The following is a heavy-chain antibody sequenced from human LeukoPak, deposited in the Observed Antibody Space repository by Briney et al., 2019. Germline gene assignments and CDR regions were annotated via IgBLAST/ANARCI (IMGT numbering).Heavy chain of an antibody. CDR3: TKEASGALDP. D-gene: IGHD3-10*01. Sequence: GGSLRLSCEVSGFTFSNAWMSWVRQAPGKGLEWVGRIKSKTDGETRDYAAPVKGRFTISRDDSKNTVYLQMNSLKSEDTAVYYCTKEASGALDPWGQGTLVTVSS. V-gene: IGHV3-15*01. CDR2: IKSKTDGETR. CDR1: GFTFSNAW. J-gene: IGHJ5*02.